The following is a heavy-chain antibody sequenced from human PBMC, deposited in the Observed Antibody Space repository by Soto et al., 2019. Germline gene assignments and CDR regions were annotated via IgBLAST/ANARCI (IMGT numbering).Heavy chain of an antibody. J-gene: IGHJ4*02. CDR3: ATDLPLYSSRGGPHY. CDR1: GFTFTSSA. D-gene: IGHD6-13*01. Sequence: SVKVSCKASGFTFTSSAVQWVRQARGQRLEWIGWIVVGSGETIYAQKFQGRVTMTEDTSTDTAYMELSSLRSEDTAVYYCATDLPLYSSRGGPHYWGQGTLVTVSS. V-gene: IGHV1-58*01. CDR2: IVVGSGET.